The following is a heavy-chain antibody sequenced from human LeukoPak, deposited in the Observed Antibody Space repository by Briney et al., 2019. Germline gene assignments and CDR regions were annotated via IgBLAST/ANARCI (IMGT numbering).Heavy chain of an antibody. CDR2: ISGSGGST. CDR1: AFTFSIYA. J-gene: IGHJ6*02. D-gene: IGHD5-18*01. Sequence: GGSLRLSCAASAFTFSIYATSSVSQDPGDGLEWVSAISGSGGSTYYADSVKGRFTISRDNSKNTLYLQMNSLRAEDTAVYYCARERYISGFVGTDVWGQGTTVTVSS. V-gene: IGHV3-23*01. CDR3: ARERYISGFVGTDV.